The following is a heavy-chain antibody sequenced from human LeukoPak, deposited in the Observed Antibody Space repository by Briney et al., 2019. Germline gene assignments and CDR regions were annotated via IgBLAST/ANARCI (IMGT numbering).Heavy chain of an antibody. CDR3: ARLRVRGYGYGPWEGPTWLDY. CDR1: GGSISSRNYY. J-gene: IGHJ4*02. CDR2: FYYSGST. V-gene: IGHV4-39*07. Sequence: KSSETLSLTCTVSGGSISSRNYYWGWIRQPPGKGLEWIGSFYYSGSTYYNPSLKSRVTIATDTSKNQFSLKLTSVTAADTAIYYCARLRVRGYGYGPWEGPTWLDYWGQGSLVTVSS. D-gene: IGHD5-18*01.